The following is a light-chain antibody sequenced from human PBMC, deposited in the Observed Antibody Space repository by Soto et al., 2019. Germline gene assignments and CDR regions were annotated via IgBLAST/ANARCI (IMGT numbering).Light chain of an antibody. V-gene: IGKV3-20*01. CDR1: QSVISSY. Sequence: EIVLTQSPGTLSLSQGERAALSCRASQSVISSYLAWYQQKPGQSPRLLIYAASSRVTGIPDRFSGSGSGTDFTLTISRLEPEDFAVYYCQQYGSSPITFGQGTRLEIK. J-gene: IGKJ5*01. CDR2: AAS. CDR3: QQYGSSPIT.